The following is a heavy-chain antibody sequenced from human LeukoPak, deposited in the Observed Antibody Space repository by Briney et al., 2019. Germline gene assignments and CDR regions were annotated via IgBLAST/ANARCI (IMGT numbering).Heavy chain of an antibody. Sequence: GGSLRLSCAASGFTFSSYAMSWVRQAPGKGLGWVSAISGSGGSTYYADSVKGRFTISRDNSKNTLYLQMNSLRAEDTAVYYCAKDRLVLRYFDSEPFDYWGQGTLVTVSS. CDR3: AKDRLVLRYFDSEPFDY. CDR2: ISGSGGST. CDR1: GFTFSSYA. D-gene: IGHD3-9*01. V-gene: IGHV3-23*01. J-gene: IGHJ4*02.